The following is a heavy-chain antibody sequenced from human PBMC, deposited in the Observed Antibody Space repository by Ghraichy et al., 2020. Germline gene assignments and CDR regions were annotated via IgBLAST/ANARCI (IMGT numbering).Heavy chain of an antibody. CDR2: IGTVGDT. J-gene: IGHJ3*02. V-gene: IGHV3-13*01. Sequence: GGSLRLSCAASGFTFSNYDMHWVRQSTGNGLEWVSSIGTVGDTYYPGSVKGRFTISRENAKNSLYLQMNSLRVGDTAVYYCARDHGDDAFDIWGQGTMVTVSS. CDR3: ARDHGDDAFDI. D-gene: IGHD2-21*01. CDR1: GFTFSNYD.